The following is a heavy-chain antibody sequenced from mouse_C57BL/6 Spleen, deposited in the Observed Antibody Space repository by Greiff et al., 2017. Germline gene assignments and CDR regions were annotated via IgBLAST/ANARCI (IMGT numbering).Heavy chain of an antibody. CDR2: IYPGDGDT. Sequence: QVQLQQSGPELVKPGASVKISCKASGYAFSSSWMNWVKQRPGKGLEWIGRIYPGDGDTNYNGKFKGKATLTADKSSSTAYMQLSSLTSEDSAVYLCAKLGRRYYLDYWGQGTTLTGSS. CDR1: GYAFSSSW. J-gene: IGHJ2*01. CDR3: AKLGRRYYLDY. V-gene: IGHV1-82*01. D-gene: IGHD4-1*01.